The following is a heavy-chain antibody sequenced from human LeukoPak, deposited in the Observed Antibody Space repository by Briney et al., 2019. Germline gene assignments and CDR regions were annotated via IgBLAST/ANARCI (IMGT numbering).Heavy chain of an antibody. J-gene: IGHJ5*02. Sequence: PSETLSLTCAVYGGSFSSGSYYWSWIRQPAGKGLEWIGRIYTSGSTNYNPSLKSRVTISVDTSKNQFSLKLNSVTAADTAVYYCARNRYYYGSGNYGVPNWFDPWGQGTLVTVSS. CDR3: ARNRYYYGSGNYGVPNWFDP. CDR2: IYTSGST. V-gene: IGHV4-61*02. CDR1: GGSFSSGSYY. D-gene: IGHD3-10*01.